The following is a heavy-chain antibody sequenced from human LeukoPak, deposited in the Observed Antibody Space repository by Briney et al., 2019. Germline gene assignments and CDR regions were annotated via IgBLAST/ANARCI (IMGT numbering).Heavy chain of an antibody. CDR3: ARGTDIVVVVAATQDYGMDV. CDR2: IYYSGST. CDR1: GGSISSYY. V-gene: IGHV4-59*01. Sequence: SETLSLTCTVSGGSISSYYWSWIRQPPGKGLEWIGYIYYSGSTNYNPSLKSRVTISVDTSKNQFSLKLSSVTAADTAVYYCARGTDIVVVVAATQDYGMDVWGQGTTVTVSS. J-gene: IGHJ6*02. D-gene: IGHD2-15*01.